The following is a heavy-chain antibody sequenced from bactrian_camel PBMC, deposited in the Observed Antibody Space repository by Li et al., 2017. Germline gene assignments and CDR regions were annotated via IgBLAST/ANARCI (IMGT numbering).Heavy chain of an antibody. Sequence: VQLVESGGGSVQDGGSLRLSCAARTGTFRSACMGWIRQVSGKEREGVASIGSDGETTYADSVKGRFIISRDNAKNSVSLEMTSLTPEDTAVFYCAADPAEETSGEWCFIRQSYYFGQGTQVTVS. J-gene: IGHJ4*01. V-gene: IGHV3S53*01. CDR2: IGSDGET. CDR1: TGTFRSAC. D-gene: IGHD3*01. CDR3: AADPAEETSGEWCFIRQSYY.